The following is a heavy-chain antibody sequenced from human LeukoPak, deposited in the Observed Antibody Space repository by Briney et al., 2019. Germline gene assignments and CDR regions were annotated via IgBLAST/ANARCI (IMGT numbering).Heavy chain of an antibody. CDR1: GFTFSSYV. Sequence: GGSLRLSCAASGFTFSSYVMHWVRQAPGKGLEWVAVIWYDGSNKYYADSVKGRFTISRDNSKKTLYLQMNSLRAEDTAVYYCATVAGSVDYWGQGTLVTVSS. CDR2: IWYDGSNK. V-gene: IGHV3-33*01. D-gene: IGHD6-19*01. CDR3: ATVAGSVDY. J-gene: IGHJ4*02.